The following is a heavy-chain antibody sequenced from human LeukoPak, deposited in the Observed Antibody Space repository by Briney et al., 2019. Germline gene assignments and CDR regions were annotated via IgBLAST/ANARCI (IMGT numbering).Heavy chain of an antibody. CDR1: GYTFTSYY. CDR3: ARGSRPLFSSWETFLDY. CDR2: INPSGGST. J-gene: IGHJ4*02. D-gene: IGHD6-13*01. V-gene: IGHV1-46*03. Sequence: ASVKVSCKASGYTFTSYYMHWVRQAPGQGLEWMGIINPSGGSTSYAQKFQGRVTMTRDTSTSTVYMELSSLRSEDTAVYYCARGSRPLFSSWETFLDYWGQGTLATVSS.